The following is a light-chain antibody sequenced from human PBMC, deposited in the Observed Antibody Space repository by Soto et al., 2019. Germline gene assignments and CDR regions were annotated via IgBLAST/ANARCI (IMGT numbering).Light chain of an antibody. CDR3: QQYENLPT. Sequence: DIQMTQSPSSLSASVGDRVTITCQASQDISNYLNWYQQKPGKAPKLLIYDASNLETGVPSRFSGSGSGTDFTFTISSLQAEDIGTYYCQQYENLPTFGQGTRLEIK. CDR2: DAS. V-gene: IGKV1-33*01. CDR1: QDISNY. J-gene: IGKJ5*01.